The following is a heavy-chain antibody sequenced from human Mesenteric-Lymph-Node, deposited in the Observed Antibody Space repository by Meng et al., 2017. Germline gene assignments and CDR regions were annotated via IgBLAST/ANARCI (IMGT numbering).Heavy chain of an antibody. CDR3: AGYSSSWYFGTTAFDI. J-gene: IGHJ3*02. CDR2: ISSSGSTI. V-gene: IGHV3-48*03. D-gene: IGHD6-13*01. Sequence: GESLKISCAASGFTFSSYEMNWVRQAPGKGLEWVSYISSSGSTIYYADSVKGRFTISRDNAKNSLYLQMNSLRAEDTAVYYCAGYSSSWYFGTTAFDIWGQGTMVTVSS. CDR1: GFTFSSYE.